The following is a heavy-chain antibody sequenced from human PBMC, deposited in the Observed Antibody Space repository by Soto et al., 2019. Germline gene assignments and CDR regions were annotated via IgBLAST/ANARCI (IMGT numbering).Heavy chain of an antibody. Sequence: KGREWVSSISSSSSYIYYADSVKGRFTISRDNAKNSLYLQMNSLRAEDTAVFFFQAEDGIRDTVPVSELLLNRSSDL. CDR2: ISSSSSYI. J-gene: IGHJ2*01. V-gene: IGHV3-21*01. CDR3: QAEDGIRDTVPVSELLLNRSSDL. D-gene: IGHD2-21*02.